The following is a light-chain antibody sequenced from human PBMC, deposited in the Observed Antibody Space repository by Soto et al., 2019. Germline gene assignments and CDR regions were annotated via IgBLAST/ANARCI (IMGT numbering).Light chain of an antibody. J-gene: IGLJ2*01. CDR3: CSYAGSYVV. V-gene: IGLV2-23*01. CDR1: SRDVGSYNL. CDR2: EGS. Sequence: QSVLTQPASVSGSPGQSITISCTGTSRDVGSYNLVSWYQQHPGKAPKLMIYEGSKRPAGVSNRFSGSKSGNTASLTISGLQAKDEADYYCCSYAGSYVVFGGGTKVTVL.